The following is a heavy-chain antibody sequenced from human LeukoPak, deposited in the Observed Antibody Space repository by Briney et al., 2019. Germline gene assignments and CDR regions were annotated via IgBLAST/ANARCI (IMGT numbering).Heavy chain of an antibody. V-gene: IGHV3-21*06. Sequence: GGSLTLSCAASGFTLSDYSLNWVRQAPGKGLEWVSCISGDSRYIYYADSLKGRSTTSRDNAQNSLYLHMNNLRAEDTAVYYCARGPFSSSWSEFDYWGQGTLVTVSS. CDR2: ISGDSRYI. CDR3: ARGPFSSSWSEFDY. CDR1: GFTLSDYS. J-gene: IGHJ4*02. D-gene: IGHD6-13*01.